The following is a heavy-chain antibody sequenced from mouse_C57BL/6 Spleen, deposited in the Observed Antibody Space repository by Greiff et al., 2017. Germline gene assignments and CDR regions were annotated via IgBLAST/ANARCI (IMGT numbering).Heavy chain of an antibody. CDR2: IDPETGGT. CDR3: TGDYDFSWFAY. V-gene: IGHV1-15*01. J-gene: IGHJ3*01. CDR1: GYTFTDYE. Sequence: VQLQQSGAELVRPGASVTLSCKASGYTFTDYEMHWVKQTPVHGLEWIGAIDPETGGTAYNPQFKGKGILTADKSSSTAYMELRSLTSEDSAVYYCTGDYDFSWFAYWGQGTLVTVAA. D-gene: IGHD2-4*01.